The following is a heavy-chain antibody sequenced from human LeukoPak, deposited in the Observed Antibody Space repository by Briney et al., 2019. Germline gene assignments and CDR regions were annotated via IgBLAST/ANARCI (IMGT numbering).Heavy chain of an antibody. D-gene: IGHD4-17*01. CDR2: ISGSGGST. J-gene: IGHJ6*03. CDR1: GFTFSSYG. CDR3: ARDYGDYSPYYYYYMDV. V-gene: IGHV3-23*01. Sequence: GGSLRLSCAASGFTFSSYGMSWVRQAPGKGMEWVSAISGSGGSTYYADSVKGRFTISRDNSKNTLYLQMNSLRAEDTAVYYCARDYGDYSPYYYYYMDVWGKGTTVTISS.